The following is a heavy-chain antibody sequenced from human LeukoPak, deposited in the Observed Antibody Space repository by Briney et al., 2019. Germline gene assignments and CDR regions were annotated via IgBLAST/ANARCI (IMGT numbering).Heavy chain of an antibody. CDR1: GYTFTKYY. CDR3: ARGYCSGGSCYSVENWFDP. CDR2: INPSSGGS. J-gene: IGHJ5*02. V-gene: IGHV1-2*06. D-gene: IGHD2-15*01. Sequence: ASVKVSCKASGYTFTKYYMFWVRQAPGQGLEWMGRINPSSGGSDYAQKFQGRVTMTRDTSISTAYMELSRLRSDDTAMYHCARGYCSGGSCYSVENWFDPWGQGTLVTVSS.